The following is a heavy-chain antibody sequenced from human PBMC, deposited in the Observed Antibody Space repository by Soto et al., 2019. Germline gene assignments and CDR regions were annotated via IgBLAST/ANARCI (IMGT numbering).Heavy chain of an antibody. Sequence: PXASLSLTCAVSGYCISSGYDWGWIRQPPGKGLECIASIYHIGSTYFNPSLKSRVTISVDTSKNHFSLKLNSVTAADTAVYYCAREYVYCGGDCYSDAFDIWGQGTMVTVSS. CDR3: AREYVYCGGDCYSDAFDI. V-gene: IGHV4-38-2*02. CDR1: GYCISSGYD. CDR2: IYHIGST. D-gene: IGHD2-21*02. J-gene: IGHJ3*02.